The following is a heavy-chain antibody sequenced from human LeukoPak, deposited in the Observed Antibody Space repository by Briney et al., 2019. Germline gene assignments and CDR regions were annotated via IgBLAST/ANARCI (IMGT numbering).Heavy chain of an antibody. J-gene: IGHJ5*02. CDR1: GCSISSGAFY. CDR2: IYYSGST. D-gene: IGHD2-15*01. V-gene: IGHV4-30-4*02. CDR3: ARGVWDCSGGSCYFWFDP. Sequence: PSETLSLTCTVSGCSISSGAFYWIWIRQPPGKGLVWIGYIYYSGSTYYDPSLKRRVTISVDTYKNLFSLKLSFVTEADTSVYYGARGVWDCSGGSCYFWFDPWGQGTLVTVSS.